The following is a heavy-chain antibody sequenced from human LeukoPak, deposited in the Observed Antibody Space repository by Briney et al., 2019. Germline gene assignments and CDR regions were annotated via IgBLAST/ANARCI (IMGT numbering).Heavy chain of an antibody. V-gene: IGHV3-15*01. CDR1: GFTFSNHW. Sequence: GGSLRLSCVVSGFTFSNHWMTWVRQAPGKGLEWVGLIKSNIDGGTTDYAAPVKGRFTISRDDSKNTLYLQMNGLKTEDTAVYYCAGSGYVFDDWGQGTLVTVSS. CDR3: AGSGYVFDD. J-gene: IGHJ4*02. D-gene: IGHD3-22*01. CDR2: IKSNIDGGTT.